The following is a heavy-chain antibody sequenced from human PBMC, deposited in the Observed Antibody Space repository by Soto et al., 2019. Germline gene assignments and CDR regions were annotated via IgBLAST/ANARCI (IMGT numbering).Heavy chain of an antibody. V-gene: IGHV4-30-2*01. J-gene: IGHJ5*02. CDR1: GGSISSGGYS. CDR3: AAGANSSGYFDP. Sequence: SETPSLTCAVSGGSISSGGYSWSWIRQPPGKGLEWIGYIYHSGSTYYNPSLKSRVTISVDRSKNQFSLKLSSVTAADTAVYYCAAGANSSGYFDPWGQGTLVTVSS. CDR2: IYHSGST. D-gene: IGHD3-22*01.